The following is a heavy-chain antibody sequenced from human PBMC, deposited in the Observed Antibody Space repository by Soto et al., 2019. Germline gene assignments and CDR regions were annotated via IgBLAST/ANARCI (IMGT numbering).Heavy chain of an antibody. J-gene: IGHJ6*02. CDR1: GFTFGDYA. CDR3: TRVALTHYYYYGMDV. Sequence: GGSLRLSCTASGFTFGDYAMSWLRQAPGKGLEWVGFIRSKAYGGTTEYAASVKGRFTISRDDSKSIAYLQMNSLKTEGTAVYYCTRVALTHYYYYGMDVWGQGTTVTVSS. V-gene: IGHV3-49*03. D-gene: IGHD7-27*01. CDR2: IRSKAYGGTT.